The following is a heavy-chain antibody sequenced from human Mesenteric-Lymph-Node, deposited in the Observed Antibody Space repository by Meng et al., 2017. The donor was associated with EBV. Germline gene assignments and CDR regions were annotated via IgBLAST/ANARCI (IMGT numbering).Heavy chain of an antibody. V-gene: IGHV4-34*01. J-gene: IGHJ5*02. CDR2: INHSGST. CDR1: GGSFSGYY. Sequence: VQPQQGGAGRWAPSKALSPACGVDGGSFSGYYWSWTRQPPGKGLEWIGEINHSGSTNYNSSLKSRVTISVDTSKNQFYLNLSSVTAADTAVYYCARGRSYVSGVIDPWGQGTLVTVSS. D-gene: IGHD3-16*01. CDR3: ARGRSYVSGVIDP.